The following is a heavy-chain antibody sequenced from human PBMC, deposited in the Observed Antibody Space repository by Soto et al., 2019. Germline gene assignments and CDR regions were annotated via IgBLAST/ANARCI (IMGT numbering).Heavy chain of an antibody. CDR1: GFTFSSYS. CDR3: ARDTNDQESVDGIPDYGMDV. D-gene: IGHD6-19*01. J-gene: IGHJ6*02. V-gene: IGHV3-48*02. Sequence: EVQLVESGGGLVQPGGSLRLSCAASGFTFSSYSMNWVRQAPGKGLEWVSYISSSSSTIYYADSVKGRFTISRDNAKNSLYLQMNSLRDEDTAVYYCARDTNDQESVDGIPDYGMDVWGQGTTVTVSS. CDR2: ISSSSSTI.